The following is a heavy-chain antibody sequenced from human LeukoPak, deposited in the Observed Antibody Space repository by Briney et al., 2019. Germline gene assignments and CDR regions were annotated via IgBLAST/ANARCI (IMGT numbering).Heavy chain of an antibody. CDR3: ATFLAIVTARDSLYFQH. Sequence: TGGSLRLSCAASGFTFSNYAMSWVRQAPGKGLEWVSGVSGSGGVTYHAESVKGRLTISRDNSKNTLHLQMNSLRAEDTAVYYCATFLAIVTARDSLYFQHWGQGTLVTVSS. CDR2: VSGSGGVT. V-gene: IGHV3-23*01. CDR1: GFTFSNYA. J-gene: IGHJ1*01. D-gene: IGHD3-3*02.